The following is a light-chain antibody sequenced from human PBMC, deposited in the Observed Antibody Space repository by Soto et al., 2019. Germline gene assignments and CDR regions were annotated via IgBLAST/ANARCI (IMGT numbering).Light chain of an antibody. J-gene: IGKJ4*01. CDR1: QSVGRS. CDR3: QQRNDWQLT. V-gene: IGKV3-11*01. CDR2: DAS. Sequence: EIVLTQSPATLSLSPGERATLSCWASQSVGRSLAWYQQKPGQAPRLLINDASNRATGIPARFGGSGSGTDFTLTISSLEPEACAVDYCQQRNDWQLTFGGGTKVESK.